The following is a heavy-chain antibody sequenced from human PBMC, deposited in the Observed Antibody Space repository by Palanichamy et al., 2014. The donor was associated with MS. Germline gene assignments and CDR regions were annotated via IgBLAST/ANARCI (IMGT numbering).Heavy chain of an antibody. CDR3: AKGRYYGSGSSSDY. Sequence: EVQLLESGGGLVQPGGSLRLSCAASGFTFSSYAMSWVRQAPGKGLEWVSAISGYGGGTSYADSVKGRFTISRDNFNNTLDLQMNSLRAEDTAVYYCAKGRYYGSGSSSDYWGQGTLVTVSS. CDR1: GFTFSSYA. J-gene: IGHJ4*02. CDR2: ISGYGGGT. D-gene: IGHD3-10*01. V-gene: IGHV3-23*01.